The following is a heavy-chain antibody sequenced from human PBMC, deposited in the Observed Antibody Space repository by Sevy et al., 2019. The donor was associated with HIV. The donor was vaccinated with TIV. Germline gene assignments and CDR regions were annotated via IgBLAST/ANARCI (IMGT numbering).Heavy chain of an antibody. D-gene: IGHD2-2*01. J-gene: IGHJ4*02. CDR1: GFTFSDYY. Sequence: GGSLRLSCAASGFTFSDYYMNWVRQAPGKGLEWVSSISGRSRYIHYADSVSGRFTISRDNAKNSLYLQMNSLRADDTAVYFCARDGGCSSTSCLLYFDSWGQGALVTVSS. V-gene: IGHV3-21*06. CDR3: ARDGGCSSTSCLLYFDS. CDR2: ISGRSRYI.